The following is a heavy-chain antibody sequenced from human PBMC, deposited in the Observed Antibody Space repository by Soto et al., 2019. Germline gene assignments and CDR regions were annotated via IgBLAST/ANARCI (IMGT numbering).Heavy chain of an antibody. D-gene: IGHD1-26*01. Sequence: GGSLRLSCAASGFTFSSYGMHWVRQAPGKGLEWVAVISYDGSNKYYADSVKGRFTISRDNSKNTLYLQMNSLRAEDTAVYYCAKDWELLHGGSAFDIWGQGTMVTVSS. CDR2: ISYDGSNK. CDR1: GFTFSSYG. J-gene: IGHJ3*02. V-gene: IGHV3-30*18. CDR3: AKDWELLHGGSAFDI.